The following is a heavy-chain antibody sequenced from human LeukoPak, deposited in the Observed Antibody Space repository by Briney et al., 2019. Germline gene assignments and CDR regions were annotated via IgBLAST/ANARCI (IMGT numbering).Heavy chain of an antibody. D-gene: IGHD3-10*01. V-gene: IGHV3-23*01. J-gene: IGHJ6*04. CDR2: ISGIATGGNT. CDR3: AKGTTDYGSGYGMDV. CDR1: GFTVSSNY. Sequence: GGSLRLSCAASGFTVSSNYMSWVRQAPGKGLEWVSAISGIATGGNTYYRDSVKGQFTISRDNSKNMLYLEMNSLRAEDTAVYYCAKGTTDYGSGYGMDVWGKGTTVTVSS.